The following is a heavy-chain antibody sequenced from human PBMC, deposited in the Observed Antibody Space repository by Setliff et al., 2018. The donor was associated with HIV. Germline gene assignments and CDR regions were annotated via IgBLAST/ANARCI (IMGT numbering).Heavy chain of an antibody. D-gene: IGHD3-3*01. V-gene: IGHV4-39*02. J-gene: IGHJ6*03. CDR1: GGSITGPSYS. CDR3: ARANYDSSSSDNYHLDV. Sequence: PSETLSLTCTVSGGSITGPSYSWGWIRQTPGKGLEWIGSVNSSGTIYYNPSLKGRFTISKDNAQSSLFLQMNSLRADDTAVYYCARANYDSSSSDNYHLDVWGKGTTVTVSS. CDR2: VNSSGTI.